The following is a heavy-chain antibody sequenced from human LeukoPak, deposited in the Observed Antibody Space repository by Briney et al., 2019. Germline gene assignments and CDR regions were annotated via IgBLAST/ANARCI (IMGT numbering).Heavy chain of an antibody. CDR1: GFTFGDYA. Sequence: PGGSLRLSCAASGFTFGDYAMHWARQAPGKGLEWVSGISWNSGSIGYADSVKGRFTISRDNAKNSLYLQMNSLRTEDTAVYYCVRGGRTLGYWGQGTLVTVSS. CDR3: VRGGRTLGY. V-gene: IGHV3-9*01. J-gene: IGHJ4*02. CDR2: ISWNSGSI. D-gene: IGHD3-10*01.